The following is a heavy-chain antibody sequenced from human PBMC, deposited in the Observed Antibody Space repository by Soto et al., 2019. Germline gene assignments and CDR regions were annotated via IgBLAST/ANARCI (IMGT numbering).Heavy chain of an antibody. CDR3: ARWASATVVTAALDY. J-gene: IGHJ4*02. CDR2: IIPIFGTA. Sequence: ASVKVSCKASGGTFSSYAISWVRQAPGQGLEWMGGIIPIFGTANYAQKFQGRVTITADESTSTAYMELSSLRSEDTAVYYCARWASATVVTAALDYWGQGTLVTVSS. D-gene: IGHD4-17*01. V-gene: IGHV1-69*13. CDR1: GGTFSSYA.